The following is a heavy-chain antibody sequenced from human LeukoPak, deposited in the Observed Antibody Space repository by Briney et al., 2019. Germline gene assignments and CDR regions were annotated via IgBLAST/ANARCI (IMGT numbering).Heavy chain of an antibody. CDR2: ISSGGDT. Sequence: GGSLRLSCAASGFTVSNKYMNWIRQAPGKGLEWVSVISSGGDTYYADSVKGRFTISRDNSKNTLYLQMNSLRAEDTAVYYCATYAPLYSGYDYGDYWGQGTLVTVSS. D-gene: IGHD5-12*01. J-gene: IGHJ4*02. V-gene: IGHV3-53*01. CDR3: ATYAPLYSGYDYGDY. CDR1: GFTVSNKY.